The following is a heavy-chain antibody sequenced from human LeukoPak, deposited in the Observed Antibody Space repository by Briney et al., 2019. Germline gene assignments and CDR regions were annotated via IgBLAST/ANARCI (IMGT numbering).Heavy chain of an antibody. D-gene: IGHD2-8*01. CDR2: ISAYNGNT. J-gene: IGHJ4*02. Sequence: ASVDVSCTASGYTFTSYGISWVRQAPGQGLEWMGWISAYNGNTNYAQKPQGRVTMTTDTSTSTAYMELRSLRSDDTAVYYCARESMRKLDYWGQGTLVTVSS. CDR1: GYTFTSYG. V-gene: IGHV1-18*01. CDR3: ARESMRKLDY.